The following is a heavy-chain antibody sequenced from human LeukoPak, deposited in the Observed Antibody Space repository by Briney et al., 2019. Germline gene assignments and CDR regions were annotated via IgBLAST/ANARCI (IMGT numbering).Heavy chain of an antibody. D-gene: IGHD5-12*01. CDR2: IWYDGTNK. V-gene: IGHV3-33*01. CDR1: GFTLSSYG. J-gene: IGHJ4*02. Sequence: GGSLRLSCVASGFTLSSYGMHWVRQAPGKGLEWVAVIWYDGTNKYYADSVKGRFTISRDNSKNTLYLQMNSLRAEDTAVYYCARDHYGGYAYSDYWGQGALVIVSS. CDR3: ARDHYGGYAYSDY.